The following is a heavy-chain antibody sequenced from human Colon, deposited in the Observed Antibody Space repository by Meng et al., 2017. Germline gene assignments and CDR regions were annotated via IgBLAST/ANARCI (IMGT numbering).Heavy chain of an antibody. CDR1: GGSITTNSY. CDR2: IDHRGDP. CDR3: ARVRIYGLSDY. J-gene: IGHJ4*02. D-gene: IGHD4-17*01. Sequence: QVQVQESGPGLVKPSGTLSLTCAVSGGSITTNSYWSWVRQSPEKGLEWIGQIDHRGDPYYNPSLKSRVTMSVDRSKSQVSLQLTSVTAADTAVYYCARVRIYGLSDYWGQGTLVTVSS. V-gene: IGHV4-4*02.